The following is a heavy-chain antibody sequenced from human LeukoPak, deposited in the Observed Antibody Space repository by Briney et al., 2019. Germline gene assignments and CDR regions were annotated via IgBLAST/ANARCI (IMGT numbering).Heavy chain of an antibody. CDR3: ARSPVRCSSTTCFGFYFDY. D-gene: IGHD2-2*01. Sequence: SETLSLTCTVSGYSISSGYYWGWIRQLPGKGLEWIGRSYHSGSTYYNPSLKSRATISVDTSKNRFSLKLSSVTAADTAVYYCARSPVRCSSTTCFGFYFDYWGQGTLVTVSS. CDR1: GYSISSGYY. CDR2: SYHSGST. V-gene: IGHV4-38-2*02. J-gene: IGHJ4*02.